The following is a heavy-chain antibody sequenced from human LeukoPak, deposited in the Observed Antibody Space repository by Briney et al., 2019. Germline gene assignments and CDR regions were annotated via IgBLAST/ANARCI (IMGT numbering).Heavy chain of an antibody. CDR1: GGSISSYY. CDR3: ARGGGYSSSPSM. D-gene: IGHD6-13*01. V-gene: IGHV4-59*01. J-gene: IGHJ4*02. Sequence: PSETLSLTCTVSGGSISSYYWNWLRQPPGKGLEWIGYISYSGSTNYNPSLTSRVTISVDTSKNQFSLKLSSVTAADTAVYYCARGGGYSSSPSMWGQGTLVTVSS. CDR2: ISYSGST.